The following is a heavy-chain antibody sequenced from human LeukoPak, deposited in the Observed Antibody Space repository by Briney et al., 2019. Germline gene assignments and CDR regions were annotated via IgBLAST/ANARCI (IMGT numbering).Heavy chain of an antibody. CDR2: ISSSSSTI. V-gene: IGHV3-48*01. CDR3: ASESKGYGGYGDSDY. Sequence: QPGGSLRLSCAASGFTFSSYAMSWVRQAPGKGLEWVSYISSSSSTIYYADSVKGRFTISRDNAKNSLYLQMNSLRAEDTAVYYCASESKGYGGYGDSDYWGQGTLVTVSS. J-gene: IGHJ4*02. CDR1: GFTFSSYA. D-gene: IGHD5-12*01.